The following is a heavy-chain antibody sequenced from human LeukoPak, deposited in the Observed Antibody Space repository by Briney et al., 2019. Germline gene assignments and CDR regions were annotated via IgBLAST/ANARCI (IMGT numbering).Heavy chain of an antibody. Sequence: GGSLRLSCVASGFTFSGYSMNWVRQAPGRGLEWVSCISSSSSYVYYADSVKGRFTVSRDNANNSLYLQMDSLRDEDTAVYYCARGEDTAVVTGGYNRFDPWGQGTLVTVSS. J-gene: IGHJ5*02. V-gene: IGHV3-21*01. D-gene: IGHD5-18*01. CDR3: ARGEDTAVVTGGYNRFDP. CDR2: ISSSSSYV. CDR1: GFTFSGYS.